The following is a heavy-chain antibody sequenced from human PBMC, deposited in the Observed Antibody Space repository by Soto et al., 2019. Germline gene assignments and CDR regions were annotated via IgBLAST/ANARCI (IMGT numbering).Heavy chain of an antibody. CDR2: IYYSGST. J-gene: IGHJ5*02. CDR1: GGSISSGGYY. Sequence: QVQLQESGPGLVKPSQTLSLTCTVSGGSISSGGYYWSWIRQHPGKGLEWIGYIYYSGSTYYNPPLKGRVTVSVDTAKNQVSLKLRSVTAADTAVYYCAREVQGGWFDPWGQGTLVTVSS. D-gene: IGHD1-26*01. CDR3: AREVQGGWFDP. V-gene: IGHV4-31*03.